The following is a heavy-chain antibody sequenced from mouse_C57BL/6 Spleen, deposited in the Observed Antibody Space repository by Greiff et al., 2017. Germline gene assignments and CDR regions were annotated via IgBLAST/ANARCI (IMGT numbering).Heavy chain of an antibody. J-gene: IGHJ3*01. V-gene: IGHV6-3*01. CDR3: TGGDGSSYSAY. Sequence: EVKLVESGGGLVQPGGSMKLSCVASGFTFSNYWMNWVRQSPEKGLEWVAQIRLKSDNYATHYAESVKGRFTISRDDSKSSDYLQMNNLRAADTGIYYCTGGDGSSYSAYWGQGTLVTVSA. CDR1: GFTFSNYW. D-gene: IGHD1-1*01. CDR2: IRLKSDNYAT.